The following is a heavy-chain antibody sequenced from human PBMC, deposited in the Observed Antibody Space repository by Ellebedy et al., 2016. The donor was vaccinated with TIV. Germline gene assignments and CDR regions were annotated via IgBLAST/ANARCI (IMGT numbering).Heavy chain of an antibody. CDR2: ISAYNGNT. D-gene: IGHD3-10*01. V-gene: IGHV1-18*04. CDR3: ARDVGYYYGSGSYSANFDY. CDR1: GYTFTSYG. Sequence: AASVKVSCKASGYTFTSYGISWVRQAPGQGLEWMGWISAYNGNTNYAQKLQGRVTMTTDTSTSTAYMELRSLRSDDTAVYYCARDVGYYYGSGSYSANFDYWGQGTLVTVSS. J-gene: IGHJ4*02.